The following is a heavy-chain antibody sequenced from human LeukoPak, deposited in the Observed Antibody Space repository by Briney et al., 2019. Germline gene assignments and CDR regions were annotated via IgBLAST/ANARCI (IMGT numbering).Heavy chain of an antibody. D-gene: IGHD5-18*01. J-gene: IGHJ4*02. V-gene: IGHV3-9*01. CDR3: AKAKLGGYSYGWYFDY. CDR1: GFTFSSYS. CDR2: ISWNSGSI. Sequence: HPGGSLRLSCAASGFTFSSYSMNWVRQAPGKGLEWVSGISWNSGSIGYADSVKGRFTISRDNAKNSLYLQMNSLRAEDTALYYCAKAKLGGYSYGWYFDYWGQGTLVTVSS.